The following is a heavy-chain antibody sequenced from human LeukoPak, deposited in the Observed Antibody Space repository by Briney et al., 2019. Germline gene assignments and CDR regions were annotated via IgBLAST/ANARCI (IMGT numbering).Heavy chain of an antibody. D-gene: IGHD1-1*01. V-gene: IGHV3-23*01. Sequence: GGSLRLSCAASGFTFNNYAMSWVRQAPGMGLEWLSYVSGSGGAAYYAASVKGRFTISRDNSKNTVYLQMGSLRAEDTAVYYCAKNRGGTYKYYMDVWGNGTTVTVSS. CDR1: GFTFNNYA. CDR2: VSGSGGAA. J-gene: IGHJ6*03. CDR3: AKNRGGTYKYYMDV.